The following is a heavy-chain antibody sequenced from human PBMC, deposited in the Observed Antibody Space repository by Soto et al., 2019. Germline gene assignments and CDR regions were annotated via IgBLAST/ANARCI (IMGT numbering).Heavy chain of an antibody. CDR2: IIPIFGTA. J-gene: IGHJ6*02. D-gene: IGHD5-18*01. Sequence: SVKVSFKACGGTFSSYAISLVRQAPGQGLEWMGGIIPIFGTANYAQKFQGRVTITADESTSTAYMELSSLRSEDTAVYYCARDRLVQLWGIHSYYYGMDVWGQGTTVTVSS. CDR1: GGTFSSYA. CDR3: ARDRLVQLWGIHSYYYGMDV. V-gene: IGHV1-69*13.